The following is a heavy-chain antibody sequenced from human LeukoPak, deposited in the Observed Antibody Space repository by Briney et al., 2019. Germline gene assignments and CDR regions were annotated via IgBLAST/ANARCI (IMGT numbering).Heavy chain of an antibody. J-gene: IGHJ4*02. D-gene: IGHD2-8*01. CDR1: GGSFSGYY. CDR2: INDGGST. V-gene: IGHV4-34*01. Sequence: SETLSLTCAVYGGSFSGYYGGWIRQPPGRGLEYIGEINDGGSTNYSPSLKSRVTISLDTSKNQFSLRLTSVTAADTAVYYCALMGDQRPSVPWGQGTLVTVLS. CDR3: ALMGDQRPSVP.